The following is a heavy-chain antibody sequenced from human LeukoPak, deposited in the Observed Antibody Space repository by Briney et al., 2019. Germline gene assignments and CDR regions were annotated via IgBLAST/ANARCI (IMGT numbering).Heavy chain of an antibody. J-gene: IGHJ4*02. Sequence: GGSLRLSCAASGFTFSSYRMNWVRRAPGKGLEWVSYISSSSSTIYYADSVKGRFTISRDNAKNSLYLQMNSLRAEDTAVYYCARQSSGYSFSWGQGTLVTVSS. CDR2: ISSSSSTI. V-gene: IGHV3-48*01. CDR1: GFTFSSYR. D-gene: IGHD3-22*01. CDR3: ARQSSGYSFS.